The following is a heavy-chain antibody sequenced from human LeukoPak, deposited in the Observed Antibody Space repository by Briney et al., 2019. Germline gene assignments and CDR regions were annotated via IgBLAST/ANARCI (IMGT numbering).Heavy chain of an antibody. V-gene: IGHV5-51*01. CDR2: RNPGDSDI. CDR3: ARQGTTVTHEGAFEI. J-gene: IGHJ3*02. CDR1: GYSFTSYW. Sequence: GESLKISCKGSGYSFTSYWIGWVRQMPGKGLEWMGIRNPGDSDIRYSPSFQGQVTISADKSTSTAYLQWSSLKASDTAMYYCARQGTTVTHEGAFEIWGQGTMVTVS. D-gene: IGHD4-17*01.